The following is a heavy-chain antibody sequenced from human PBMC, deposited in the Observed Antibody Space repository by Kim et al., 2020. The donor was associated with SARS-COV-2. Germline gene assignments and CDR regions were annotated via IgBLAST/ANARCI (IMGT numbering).Heavy chain of an antibody. CDR3: ARLNYYDSSGYYEFDY. CDR2: IYYSGST. V-gene: IGHV4-39*01. Sequence: SETLSLTCTVSGGSISSSSYYWGWIRQPPGKGLDWIGSIYYSGSTYYNPSLKSRVTISLDTSKNQFSLKLSSVTAADTAVYYCARLNYYDSSGYYEFDYWGQGTLVTVSS. J-gene: IGHJ4*02. CDR1: GGSISSSSYY. D-gene: IGHD3-22*01.